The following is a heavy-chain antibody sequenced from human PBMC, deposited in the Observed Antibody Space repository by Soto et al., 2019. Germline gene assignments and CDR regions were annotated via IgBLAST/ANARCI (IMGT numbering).Heavy chain of an antibody. CDR1: GGSISSYY. V-gene: IGHV4-59*08. CDR2: IYYSGST. J-gene: IGHJ4*02. D-gene: IGHD3-9*01. Sequence: PSETLSLTCTVSGGSISSYYWSWIRQPPGKGLEWIGYIYYSGSTNYNPSLRSRVTISVDTSKDQFSLKLSSVTAADTAVYYCASDTYYDILTGYYAPSWGQGTLVTVSS. CDR3: ASDTYYDILTGYYAPS.